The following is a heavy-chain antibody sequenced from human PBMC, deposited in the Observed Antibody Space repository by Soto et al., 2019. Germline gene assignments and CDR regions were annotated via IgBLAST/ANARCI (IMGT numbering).Heavy chain of an antibody. CDR3: ARDNDRLQLGGNYYYSMDV. V-gene: IGHV1-69*12. CDR1: GGTFSSYA. J-gene: IGHJ6*02. D-gene: IGHD2-8*01. Sequence: QVQLVQSGAEVKKPGSSVKVSCKASGGTFSSYAISWVRQAPGQGLEWMGGIMPIFRTPDYAQKFQGRVTSTADESTSTAYMELSSLSSDDTGVYYCARDNDRLQLGGNYYYSMDVWGQGTTVTVSS. CDR2: IMPIFRTP.